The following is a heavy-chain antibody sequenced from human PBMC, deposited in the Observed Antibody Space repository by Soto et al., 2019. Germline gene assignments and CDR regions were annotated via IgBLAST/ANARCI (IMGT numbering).Heavy chain of an antibody. D-gene: IGHD4-17*01. J-gene: IGHJ4*02. CDR3: AKFQTVTTRGFFDY. CDR1: GFTFTSYA. Sequence: EVQLLESGGGLMQPGGSLRVSCAASGFTFTSYALSWVRQAPGKGLEWVSAISGSGSSTFYSDSVKGRFTIARDNSKNTLYLQMNSLRAEDTAVYYCAKFQTVTTRGFFDYWGQGALVTVSS. CDR2: ISGSGSST. V-gene: IGHV3-23*01.